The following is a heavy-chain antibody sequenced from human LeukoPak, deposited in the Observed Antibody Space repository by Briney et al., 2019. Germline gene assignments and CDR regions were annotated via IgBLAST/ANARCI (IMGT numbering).Heavy chain of an antibody. CDR2: IQYDGSNK. CDR3: AKGAGVGFDY. J-gene: IGHJ4*02. CDR1: GFSFRSCG. Sequence: GGSLRLSCAASGFSFRSCGMHWVRQAPGKGLEWVAFIQYDGSNKYYADSVKGRFTISRDNSKNTLLLQMNSLRAADTAVYYCAKGAGVGFDYWGQGTLVTVSS. D-gene: IGHD3-3*01. V-gene: IGHV3-30*02.